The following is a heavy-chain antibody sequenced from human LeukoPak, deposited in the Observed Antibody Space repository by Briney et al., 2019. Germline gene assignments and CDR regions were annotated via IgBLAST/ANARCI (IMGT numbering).Heavy chain of an antibody. Sequence: SETLSLTCTVSGGSISSSGYYWGWIRQPPGKGLEWIGTVYYTGSTYYNPSLKSRVTISVDTSKNQFSLRLSSVTAADTAVYYCARVGGYSSGWYHLDYWGQGTLVTVSS. CDR1: GGSISSSGYY. CDR3: ARVGGYSSGWYHLDY. V-gene: IGHV4-39*07. D-gene: IGHD6-19*01. CDR2: VYYTGST. J-gene: IGHJ4*02.